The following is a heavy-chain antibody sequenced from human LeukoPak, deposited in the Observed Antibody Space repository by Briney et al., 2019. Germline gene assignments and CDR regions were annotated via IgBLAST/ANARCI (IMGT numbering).Heavy chain of an antibody. V-gene: IGHV3-66*01. J-gene: IGHJ4*02. CDR1: GLTDRKNY. CDR2: IFRGGDS. D-gene: IGHD1/OR15-1a*01. Sequence: GGSLRLSCAPSGLTDRKNYMRWVGEVPGKGLEGVSVIFRGGDSYYTGAVKSRFTISRDNSKNALHLQMNSLTVEDTAVYYCARSNCNSCYLGVWYYFDYWGQGTLVTVSS. CDR3: ARSNCNSCYLGVWYYFDY.